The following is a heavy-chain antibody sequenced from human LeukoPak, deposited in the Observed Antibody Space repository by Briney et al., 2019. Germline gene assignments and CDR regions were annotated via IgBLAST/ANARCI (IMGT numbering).Heavy chain of an antibody. J-gene: IGHJ4*02. Sequence: SETLSLTCTVSGGSISSYYWSWIRQPPGKGLEWIGYIYYSGSTNYNPSLKSRVTISVDTSKNQFSLKLSSVTAADTAVYYCARAYGKYSSTDWGQGTLVTVSS. CDR2: IYYSGST. CDR3: ARAYGKYSSTD. V-gene: IGHV4-59*08. D-gene: IGHD6-13*01. CDR1: GGSISSYY.